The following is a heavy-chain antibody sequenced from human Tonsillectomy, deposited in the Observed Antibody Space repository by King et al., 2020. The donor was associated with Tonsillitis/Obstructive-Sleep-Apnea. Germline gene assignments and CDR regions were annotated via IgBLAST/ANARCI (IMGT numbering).Heavy chain of an antibody. CDR2: IYSGGST. Sequence: VQLVESGGGLIQPGGSPRLSCAASGFTVSSNYMSWVRQAPGKGLEWVSVIYSGGSTYYADSVRGRFTISRDNSKNTLYLQMNSLIAEDTAVYYCARAPRQIVVVPAAPPVPTALLDYWGQGTLVTVSS. CDR1: GFTVSSNY. D-gene: IGHD2-2*01. V-gene: IGHV3-53*01. CDR3: ARAPRQIVVVPAAPPVPTALLDY. J-gene: IGHJ4*02.